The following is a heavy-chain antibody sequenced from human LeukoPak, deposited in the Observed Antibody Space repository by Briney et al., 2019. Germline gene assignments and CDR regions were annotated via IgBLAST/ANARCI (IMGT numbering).Heavy chain of an antibody. CDR2: IIPIFGTA. J-gene: IGHJ5*02. CDR3: ARGTITIFGVAVNWFDP. Sequence: SVKVSCKASGGTFSSYAISWVRQAPGQGLEWVGGIIPIFGTANYAQKFQGRVTITADESTSTAYMELSSLRSEDTAVYYCARGTITIFGVAVNWFDPWGQGTLVTVSS. V-gene: IGHV1-69*01. CDR1: GGTFSSYA. D-gene: IGHD3-3*01.